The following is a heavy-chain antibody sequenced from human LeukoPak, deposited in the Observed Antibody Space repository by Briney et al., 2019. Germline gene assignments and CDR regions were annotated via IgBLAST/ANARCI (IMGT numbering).Heavy chain of an antibody. CDR1: GYTFSGFY. V-gene: IGHV1-2*02. CDR3: ARVDEDGFDY. Sequence: GASVKVSCKASGYTFSGFYIHWVRQAPGQGLEWMGWINPNSGVTNYAQKLQGRVTITRDTSIDTAYMQLSRLRSDDTAVYYCARVDEDGFDYWGQGTLVTVSS. CDR2: INPNSGVT. J-gene: IGHJ4*02.